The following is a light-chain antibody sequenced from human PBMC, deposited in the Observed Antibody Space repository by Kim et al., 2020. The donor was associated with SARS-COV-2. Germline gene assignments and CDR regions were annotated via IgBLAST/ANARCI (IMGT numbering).Light chain of an antibody. Sequence: GQSVPISCTGTSSDVGSYTRVSWYQQPPGTAPKLMIHEVSNRPSGVPDRFSGSKSGNTASLTISGLQAEDEADYYCSSYTGSSTLVFGGGTQLTVL. CDR2: EVS. CDR3: SSYTGSSTLV. V-gene: IGLV2-18*02. CDR1: SSDVGSYTR. J-gene: IGLJ2*01.